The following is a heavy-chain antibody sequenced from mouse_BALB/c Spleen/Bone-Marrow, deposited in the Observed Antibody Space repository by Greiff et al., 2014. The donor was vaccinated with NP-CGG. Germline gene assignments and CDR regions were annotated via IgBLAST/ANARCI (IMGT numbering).Heavy chain of an antibody. J-gene: IGHJ4*01. CDR2: INPNNGVT. CDR1: GYTFTEYS. CDR3: ARWGWDFATGY. Sequence: EVQLQESGPELVKPGASVKISCKTSGYTFTEYSMHWVKQSHGKSLEWIGCINPNNGVTSYNQKFKDKATLTVDKSSNTAYMELRSLTSEDSAVYFCARWGWDFATGYWGQGTSVTVSS. D-gene: IGHD3-3*01. V-gene: IGHV1-22*01.